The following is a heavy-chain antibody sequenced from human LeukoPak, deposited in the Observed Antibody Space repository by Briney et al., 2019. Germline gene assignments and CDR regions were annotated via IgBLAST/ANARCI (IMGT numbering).Heavy chain of an antibody. CDR3: ATQSVPGARHYYYMDV. Sequence: ASVKVSCKASGYTFTGYYMHWVRQAPGQGLEWMGWINPNSGGTNYAQKFQGRVTMTRDTSISTAYMELSRLRSDDTAVYYCATQSVPGARHYYYMDVWGKGTTVTVSS. D-gene: IGHD2-2*01. V-gene: IGHV1-2*02. CDR1: GYTFTGYY. J-gene: IGHJ6*03. CDR2: INPNSGGT.